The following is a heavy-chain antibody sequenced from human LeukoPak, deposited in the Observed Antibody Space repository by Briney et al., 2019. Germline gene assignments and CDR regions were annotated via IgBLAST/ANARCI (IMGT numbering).Heavy chain of an antibody. CDR1: GGSISSGSYY. J-gene: IGHJ4*02. CDR3: ARARIAVAGPFDY. D-gene: IGHD6-19*01. V-gene: IGHV4-61*02. CDR2: FYTSGST. Sequence: SETLSLTCTVSGGSISSGSYYWSWIRQPAGKGLEWIGRFYTSGSTNYNPSLKSRVTIPVDTSKNQFSLKLSSVTAADTAVYYCARARIAVAGPFDYWGQGTLVTVSS.